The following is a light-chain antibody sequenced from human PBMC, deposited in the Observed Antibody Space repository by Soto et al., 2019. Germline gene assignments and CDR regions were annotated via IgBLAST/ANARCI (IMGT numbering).Light chain of an antibody. CDR2: GAS. CDR1: QSVSSRY. CDR3: HQYDSWT. Sequence: IDLTQSPGTLSLSPVERSTVSCRASQSVSSRYLAWYQQKPGQAPRLLIYGASSRATGIPDRFSGSGSGTDFTLTISRLEPEDFAVYYCHQYDSWTFGQGTKVDI. J-gene: IGKJ1*01. V-gene: IGKV3-20*01.